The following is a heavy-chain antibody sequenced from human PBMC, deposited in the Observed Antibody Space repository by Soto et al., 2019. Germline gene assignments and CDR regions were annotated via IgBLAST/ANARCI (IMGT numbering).Heavy chain of an antibody. V-gene: IGHV1-46*01. J-gene: IGHJ4*02. CDR1: GSTLTSYY. CDR3: ARTPGYTDRNYFDY. Sequence: ASVNVSCKTSGSTLTSYYIHWVRQAPGQGLEWMGIINPKGGSTSYAQKFQGRVTMTRDTSTSTVYMEVSSLRSEDTAVYYCARTPGYTDRNYFDYWGQGTLVTVSS. CDR2: INPKGGST. D-gene: IGHD2-2*02.